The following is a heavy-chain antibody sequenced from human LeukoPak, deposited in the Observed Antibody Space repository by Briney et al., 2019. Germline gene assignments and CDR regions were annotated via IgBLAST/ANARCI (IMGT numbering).Heavy chain of an antibody. CDR2: IYYSGST. CDR3: AREPFHLEGHYDFWSGPSPFDI. CDR1: GGSISSYY. D-gene: IGHD3-3*01. Sequence: NPSETLSLTCTVSGGSISSYYWSWIRQPPGKGLEWIGYIYYSGSTNYNPSLKSRVTISVDTSKNQFSLKLSSVTAADTAVYYCAREPFHLEGHYDFWSGPSPFDIWGQGTMVTVSS. V-gene: IGHV4-59*01. J-gene: IGHJ3*02.